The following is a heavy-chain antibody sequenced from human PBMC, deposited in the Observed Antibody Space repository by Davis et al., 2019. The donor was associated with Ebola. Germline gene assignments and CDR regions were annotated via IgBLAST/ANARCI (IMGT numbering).Heavy chain of an antibody. CDR1: GYTFTSYG. CDR3: ARERWFRELFLGYFDY. J-gene: IGHJ4*02. D-gene: IGHD3-10*01. CDR2: ISAYNGNT. V-gene: IGHV1-18*01. Sequence: ASVKVSCKASGYTFTSYGISWVRQAPGQGLEWMGWISAYNGNTNYAQKLQGRVTMTTDTSTSTAYMELRSLRSDDTAVYYCARERWFRELFLGYFDYWGQGTLVTVSS.